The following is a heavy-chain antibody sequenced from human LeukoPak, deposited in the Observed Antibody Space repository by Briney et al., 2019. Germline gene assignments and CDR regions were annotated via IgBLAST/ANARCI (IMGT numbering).Heavy chain of an antibody. V-gene: IGHV4-34*01. Sequence: SETLSLTCAVYGGSFSGYYWSWIRQPPGKGLEWIGEINHSGSANYNPSLKSRVTISVDTSKNQFSLKLSSVTAADTAVYYCARGRDGYNPYYFDYWGQGTLVTVSS. CDR2: INHSGSA. J-gene: IGHJ4*02. D-gene: IGHD5-24*01. CDR3: ARGRDGYNPYYFDY. CDR1: GGSFSGYY.